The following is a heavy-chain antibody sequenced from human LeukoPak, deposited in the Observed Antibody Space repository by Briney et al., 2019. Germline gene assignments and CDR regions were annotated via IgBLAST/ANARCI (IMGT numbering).Heavy chain of an antibody. CDR1: VFTFSSYA. J-gene: IGHJ4*02. CDR2: ISGSDSST. V-gene: IGHV3-23*01. D-gene: IGHD1-26*01. Sequence: GGSLRLSCAASVFTFSSYAMSWVRQARGPGLEWVSTISGSDSSTYYAASVRGRFTSSRDNSKNTVFLQMNSLRVEDTVIYYCAKDQDVYSGSQSWGQGTLVSVSS. CDR3: AKDQDVYSGSQS.